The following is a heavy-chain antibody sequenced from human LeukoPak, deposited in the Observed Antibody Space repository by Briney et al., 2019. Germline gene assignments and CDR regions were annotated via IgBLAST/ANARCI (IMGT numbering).Heavy chain of an antibody. V-gene: IGHV4-4*09. D-gene: IGHD3-16*01. CDR3: ASPGARGGDAFDI. Sequence: SSETLSLTCTVSGGSISSYYWSWIRQPPGKGLEWIGYIYTSGSTNYNPSLKSRVTISVDTSKNQSSLKLSSVTAADTAVYYCASPGARGGDAFDIWGQGTMVTVSS. J-gene: IGHJ3*02. CDR2: IYTSGST. CDR1: GGSISSYY.